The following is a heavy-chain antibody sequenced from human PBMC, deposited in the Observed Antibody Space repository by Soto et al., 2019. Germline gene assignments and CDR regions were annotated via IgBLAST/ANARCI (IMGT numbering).Heavy chain of an antibody. V-gene: IGHV5-51*01. CDR3: ARASPANTWEDYGRRYYYGMDV. D-gene: IGHD3-16*01. Sequence: GESLKISCKGSGYSFTSYWIGWVRQMPGKGLEWMGIIYPGDSDTRYSPSFQGQVTISADKSISTAYLQWSSLKASDTAMYYCARASPANTWEDYGRRYYYGMDVGGQGTTVTVSS. J-gene: IGHJ6*02. CDR2: IYPGDSDT. CDR1: GYSFTSYW.